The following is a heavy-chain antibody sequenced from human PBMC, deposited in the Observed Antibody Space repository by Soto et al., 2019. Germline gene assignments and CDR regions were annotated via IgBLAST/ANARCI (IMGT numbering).Heavy chain of an antibody. J-gene: IGHJ6*02. CDR3: ASSYYDILTGYYYGMDV. D-gene: IGHD3-9*01. CDR2: IYYSGST. V-gene: IGHV4-39*01. CDR1: GGSISISSYY. Sequence: SETLSLTCTVSGGSISISSYYWGWILQPPVKGREWIGSIYYSGSTYYNPSLKSRVTISVDTSKNQFSLKLSSVTAADTAVYYCASSYYDILTGYYYGMDVWGQGTTVTVSS.